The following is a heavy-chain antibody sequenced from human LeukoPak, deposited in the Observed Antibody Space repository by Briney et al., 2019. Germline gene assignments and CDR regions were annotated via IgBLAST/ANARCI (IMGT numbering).Heavy chain of an antibody. D-gene: IGHD2-15*01. CDR2: IGSSGDTR. V-gene: IGHV3-48*03. Sequence: GGSLRLSCAASGFTFSSYEMNWVRQAPGMGPEWVSYIGSSGDTRYYADSVKVRFTISRDNAKNSLYLQMNSLRAEDTAVYYCARDSREDRSADAFDIWGQGTMVTVSS. CDR1: GFTFSSYE. J-gene: IGHJ3*02. CDR3: ARDSREDRSADAFDI.